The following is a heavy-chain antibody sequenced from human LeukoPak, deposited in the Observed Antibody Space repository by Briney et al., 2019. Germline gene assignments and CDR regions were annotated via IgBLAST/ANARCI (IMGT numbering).Heavy chain of an antibody. CDR1: GGSFSGYY. V-gene: IGHV4-34*01. Sequence: SETLSLTCAVYGGSFSGYYWSWIRQPPGKGLEWIGEINHSGSTNYNPSLKSRVTISVDTSKNQFPLKLSSVTAADTAVYYCASEFLGYCSGGSCYPFDYWGQGTLATVSS. CDR3: ASEFLGYCSGGSCYPFDY. D-gene: IGHD2-15*01. J-gene: IGHJ4*02. CDR2: INHSGST.